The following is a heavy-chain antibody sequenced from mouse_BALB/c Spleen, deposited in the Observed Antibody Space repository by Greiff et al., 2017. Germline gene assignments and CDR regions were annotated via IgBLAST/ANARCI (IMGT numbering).Heavy chain of an antibody. Sequence: VPVKQSGAELVKPGASVKLSFQASGYTFPSYYMYWVKQRPGQGLEWIGEINPSNGGTNFNEKFKSKATLTVDKSSSTAYMQLSSLTSEDSAVYYCTRGGDWFAYWGQGTLVTVSA. V-gene: IGHV1S81*02. CDR3: TRGGDWFAY. J-gene: IGHJ3*01. CDR1: GYTFPSYY. CDR2: INPSNGGT.